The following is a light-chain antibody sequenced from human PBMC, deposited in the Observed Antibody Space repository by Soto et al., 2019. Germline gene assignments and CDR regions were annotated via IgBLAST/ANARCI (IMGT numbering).Light chain of an antibody. Sequence: EIVIKESPATLSVTPGERATLSCGASQSVRSYLAWYQQKPGQAPRLLIHGASTRAPGIPARFSGSGSGTDFTLTISSLQSEDFAVYYCHQYDHWPQTFGQGTKVDIK. CDR2: GAS. J-gene: IGKJ1*01. CDR3: HQYDHWPQT. CDR1: QSVRSY. V-gene: IGKV3-15*01.